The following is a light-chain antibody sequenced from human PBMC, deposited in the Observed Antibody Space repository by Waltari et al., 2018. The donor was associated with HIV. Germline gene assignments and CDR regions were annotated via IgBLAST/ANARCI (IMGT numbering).Light chain of an antibody. CDR1: SSDVGSMMS. V-gene: IGLV2-23*02. Sequence: QSPLTQPASVSGSPGQPVTITCNGTSSDVGSMMSVSWYQRHPGKGPRLIIYNVNSRPSGISSRFSGAKSGNTASLTISGLQADDEAEYICCSYAGTVTYLVFGGGTKLTVL. J-gene: IGLJ2*01. CDR2: NVN. CDR3: CSYAGTVTYLV.